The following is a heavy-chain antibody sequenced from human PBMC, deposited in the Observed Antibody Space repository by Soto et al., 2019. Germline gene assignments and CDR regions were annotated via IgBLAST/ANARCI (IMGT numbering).Heavy chain of an antibody. D-gene: IGHD3-3*01. V-gene: IGHV1-58*01. CDR3: EAGTYYDFWSGYPKDFVY. CDR1: GFTFTSSA. Sequence: MQLVQSGPEVKKTGTSVKVSCKASGFTFTSSAVRWVRQARGQRLEWIGWIAVVSGNTNYAQKFKERVTITRDMSTRTAYKELYSLRSEETAVYYCEAGTYYDFWSGYPKDFVYWGKRTIVTVSS. J-gene: IGHJ4*02. CDR2: IAVVSGNT.